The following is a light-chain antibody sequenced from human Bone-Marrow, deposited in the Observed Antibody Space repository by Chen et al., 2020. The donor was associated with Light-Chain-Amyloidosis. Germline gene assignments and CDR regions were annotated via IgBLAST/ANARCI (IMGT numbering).Light chain of an antibody. J-gene: IGLJ3*02. CDR2: DDS. V-gene: IGLV3-21*02. Sequence: SYVLTQPSSVSVAPGQTATIACGGNNIGSTSVHWYQQTPGQAPLLVVYDDSDRPSGIPARLSGSNSGDTATLTIRGGEAGDEADYYVQVGDRSSDRPVFGGGTKLTVL. CDR3: QVGDRSSDRPV. CDR1: NIGSTS.